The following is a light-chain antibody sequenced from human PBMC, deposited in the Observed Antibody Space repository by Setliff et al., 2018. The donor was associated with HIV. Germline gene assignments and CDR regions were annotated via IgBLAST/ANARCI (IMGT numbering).Light chain of an antibody. V-gene: IGLV2-11*01. CDR3: CSYAGSYTYV. J-gene: IGLJ1*01. Sequence: QSALTQPRSVSGSPGQSVTISCTGTSSDVGAYNYVSWYQQHPGKAPKLMIYDVTKRPSGVPDHFSGSKSGNTASLTISGLQAEDEADYYCCSYAGSYTYVVGTGTKVTVL. CDR1: SSDVGAYNY. CDR2: DVT.